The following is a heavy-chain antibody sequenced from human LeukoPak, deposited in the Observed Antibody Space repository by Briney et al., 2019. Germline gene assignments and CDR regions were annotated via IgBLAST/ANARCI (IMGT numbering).Heavy chain of an antibody. CDR1: GYSFTSYW. D-gene: IGHD1-1*01. J-gene: IGHJ4*02. Sequence: EKSLKISCKGSGYSFTSYWIGWVRQMPGKGLECMGIIYPGDSDTRYSPSFQGQVTISADKSISTAYLQWSSLKASDTAIYYCARHETGPYFDYWGQGTLVTVSS. CDR2: IYPGDSDT. CDR3: ARHETGPYFDY. V-gene: IGHV5-51*01.